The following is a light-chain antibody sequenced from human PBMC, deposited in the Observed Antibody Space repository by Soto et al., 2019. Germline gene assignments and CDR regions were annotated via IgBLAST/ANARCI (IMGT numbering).Light chain of an antibody. J-gene: IGKJ4*01. CDR3: QQYGSSPLT. Sequence: ERALTKETGNMSFSPGERANLSCRASQSVSSNLAWYQQKPGQAPRLLIYGASSRATGIPDRFSGSGSGTDFTLTISRLEPEDFAVYYCQQYGSSPLTFGGGTK. CDR2: GAS. V-gene: IGKV3-20*01. CDR1: QSVSSN.